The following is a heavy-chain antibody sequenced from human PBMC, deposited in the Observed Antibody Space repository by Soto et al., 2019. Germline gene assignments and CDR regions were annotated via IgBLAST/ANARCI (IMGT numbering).Heavy chain of an antibody. CDR3: ARHFGV. CDR1: GDSISIGSFY. Sequence: QLRLQESGPRLVKPSETLSLTCTVSGDSISIGSFYWGWIRQPPGRGLEWIGSINYSGRTNNNPSLKSRVTMSVDTSKNQFSLSLTSVTAAVTAVYYCARHFGVWGQGTTVTVSS. CDR2: INYSGRT. V-gene: IGHV4-39*01. J-gene: IGHJ6*02. D-gene: IGHD3-10*01.